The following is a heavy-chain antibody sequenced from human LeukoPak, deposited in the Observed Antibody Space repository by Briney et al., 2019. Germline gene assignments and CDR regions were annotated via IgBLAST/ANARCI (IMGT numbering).Heavy chain of an antibody. J-gene: IGHJ4*02. CDR2: IDGDGTIT. V-gene: IGHV3-74*01. CDR1: GFAFSSYW. CDR3: SRSQFDY. Sequence: PGGSLRLSCAASGFAFSSYWMLWGRQVPGKGLVWVSRIDGDGTITTYADFAKGRFTISRDNTNNILYLQMNSLRAEDAAIYYCSRSQFDYWGRGVLVTVSS.